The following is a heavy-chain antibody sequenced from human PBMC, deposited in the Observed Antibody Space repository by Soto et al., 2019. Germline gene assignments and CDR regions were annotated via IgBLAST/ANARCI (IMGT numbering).Heavy chain of an antibody. J-gene: IGHJ6*02. CDR1: GYTFTSYG. CDR3: ARDQLYGSGSYSYYYYYGMDV. CDR2: ISAYNGNT. D-gene: IGHD3-10*01. V-gene: IGHV1-18*01. Sequence: ASVKVSCKASGYTFTSYGISWVRQAPGQGLEWMGWISAYNGNTNYAQKLQGRVNMNTDTSTSTAYMELRSLRSDDTAVYYCARDQLYGSGSYSYYYYYGMDVWGQGTTVTVSS.